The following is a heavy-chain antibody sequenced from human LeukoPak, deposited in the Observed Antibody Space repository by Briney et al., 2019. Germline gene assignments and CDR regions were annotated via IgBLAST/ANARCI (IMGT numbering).Heavy chain of an antibody. CDR3: ARRYYDILTGYSFFDI. CDR2: IYYSGST. Sequence: SETLSLTCTVSGGSISSSSYYWGWIRQPPGKGLEWIGSIYYSGSTYYNPSLKSRVTISVDTSKNQFSLKLSSVTAADTAVYYCARRYYDILTGYSFFDIWGQGTMVTASS. J-gene: IGHJ3*02. V-gene: IGHV4-39*01. D-gene: IGHD3-9*01. CDR1: GGSISSSSYY.